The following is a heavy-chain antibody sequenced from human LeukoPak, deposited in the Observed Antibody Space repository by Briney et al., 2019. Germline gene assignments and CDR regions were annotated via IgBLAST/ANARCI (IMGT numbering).Heavy chain of an antibody. D-gene: IGHD3-22*01. V-gene: IGHV1-24*01. CDR3: ATGSTCYDSSGSIVDY. J-gene: IGHJ4*02. CDR2: FDPEDGET. CDR1: GYTLTQLS. Sequence: GASVKVSCKVSGYTLTQLSMHWVRQAPGKGLEWMGGFDPEDGETIYAQKFQGRVTMTEDTSTDTAYMELSSLRSEDTAVYYCATGSTCYDSSGSIVDYWGQGTLVTVSS.